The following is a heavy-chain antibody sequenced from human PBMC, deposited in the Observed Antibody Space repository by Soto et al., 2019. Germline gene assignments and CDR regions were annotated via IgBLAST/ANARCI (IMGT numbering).Heavy chain of an antibody. CDR1: GFTFNSFG. CDR3: ARADCSSTTCYWQNNYFXP. V-gene: IGHV3-33*01. CDR2: IWYDGSNK. J-gene: IGHJ5*02. Sequence: PGGSLRLSCAASGFTFNSFGMHWVRQAPGKGLEWVAVIWYDGSNKYYADSVKGRFTISRDISKSTLYLQMNSLRAEDTAVYYCARADCSSTTCYWQNNYFXPWGQGT. D-gene: IGHD2-2*01.